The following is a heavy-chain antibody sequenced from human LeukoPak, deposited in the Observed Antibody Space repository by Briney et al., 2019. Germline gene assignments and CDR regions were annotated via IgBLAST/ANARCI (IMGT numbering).Heavy chain of an antibody. Sequence: GGSLRLSCAASGFSFGSYDMNWVRQAPGKGLEWVSSITTSSSYIYYADSVKGRFTVFRDNAKSSLYLQMNSLRAEDTAVYYCASHIVVVTAIRYYAMDVWGQGTTVTVSS. J-gene: IGHJ6*02. CDR2: ITTSSSYI. D-gene: IGHD2-2*01. CDR3: ASHIVVVTAIRYYAMDV. V-gene: IGHV3-21*01. CDR1: GFSFGSYD.